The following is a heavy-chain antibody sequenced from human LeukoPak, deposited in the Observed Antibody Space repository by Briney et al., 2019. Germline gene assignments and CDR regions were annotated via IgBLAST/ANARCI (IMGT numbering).Heavy chain of an antibody. D-gene: IGHD4-23*01. J-gene: IGHJ3*02. CDR3: ARGFTVDGAFDI. CDR2: MNPNSGNT. CDR1: GYTFTSYD. V-gene: IGHV1-8*01. Sequence: ASVKLSCKASGYTFTSYDINWVRHATGQGLEWMGWMNPNSGNTGYAQKFQGRVTMTRNTSISTAYMELSSLRSEDTVVYYCARGFTVDGAFDIWGQGTMVTVSS.